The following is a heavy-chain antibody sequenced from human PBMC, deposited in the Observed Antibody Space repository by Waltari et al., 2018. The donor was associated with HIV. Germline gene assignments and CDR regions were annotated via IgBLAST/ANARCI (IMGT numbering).Heavy chain of an antibody. CDR2: MFYSERT. CDR3: ARQAYYYGSGSANWFDP. Sequence: QLQLQESGPGLVKPSETLSRICSISGGSINRTSYYWGWNRQPPGKGLEWIGSMFYSERTYYNPSLKSRVTISVDTSKNQFSLKLSSVTAADTALYYCARQAYYYGSGSANWFDPWGQGTLVTVSS. V-gene: IGHV4-39*01. J-gene: IGHJ5*02. CDR1: GGSINRTSYY. D-gene: IGHD3-10*01.